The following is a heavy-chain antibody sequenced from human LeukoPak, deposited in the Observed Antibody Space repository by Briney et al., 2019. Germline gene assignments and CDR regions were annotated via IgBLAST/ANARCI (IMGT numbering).Heavy chain of an antibody. D-gene: IGHD2/OR15-2a*01. CDR3: AKDLQTMVIGGAFDI. CDR2: ISSSSSYI. V-gene: IGHV3-21*01. CDR1: GFTFSSYS. Sequence: GGSLRLSCAASGFTFSSYSMNWVRKAPGKGLEWVSSISSSSSYIYYADSVKGRFTISRDNAKNSLYLQMNSLRAEDTAVYYCAKDLQTMVIGGAFDIWGQGTMVTVSS. J-gene: IGHJ3*02.